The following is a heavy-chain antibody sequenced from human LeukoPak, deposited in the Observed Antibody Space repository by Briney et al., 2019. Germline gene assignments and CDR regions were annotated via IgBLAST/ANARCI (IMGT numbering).Heavy chain of an antibody. CDR1: GFTFSKYW. J-gene: IGHJ4*02. V-gene: IGHV3-74*01. Sequence: GGSLRLSCAASGFTFSKYWMLWVRQAPGKGLESVSRINTDGTVTTYADSVKGRFTVSRDNADNTMFLQMNSVRDEGTAVYYCATKQWLAPPPDSWGQGTPVTVTS. D-gene: IGHD6-19*01. CDR3: ATKQWLAPPPDS. CDR2: INTDGTVT.